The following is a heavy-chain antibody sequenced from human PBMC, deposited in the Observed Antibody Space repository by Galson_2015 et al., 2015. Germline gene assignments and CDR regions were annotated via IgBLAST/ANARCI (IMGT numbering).Heavy chain of an antibody. Sequence: SLRLSCAASGFTFSSFGMHWVRQAPGKGLVWVSGISGSGGSTYYADSVKGRFTISRDNSQNTLYLQMNSLRAEDTAVYYCAKDELTVTTIRLFDYWGQGTLVTVSS. CDR2: ISGSGGST. V-gene: IGHV3-23*01. J-gene: IGHJ4*02. CDR1: GFTFSSFG. D-gene: IGHD4-17*01. CDR3: AKDELTVTTIRLFDY.